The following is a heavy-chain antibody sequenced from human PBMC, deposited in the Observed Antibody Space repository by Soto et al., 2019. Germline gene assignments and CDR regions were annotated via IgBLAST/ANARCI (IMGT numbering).Heavy chain of an antibody. CDR3: ARDRDDYGSGNYYNRIDF. J-gene: IGHJ4*02. CDR1: GGIFSTYA. D-gene: IGHD3-10*01. Sequence: QVHLVQSGAEVKKPGSSVKVSCKASGGIFSTYAISWLRQAPGQGLEWWGGIFPLFGTPNYAQRFQGRVTITADESMSTAYMELSRLRSEDTAVYYCARDRDDYGSGNYYNRIDFWGQGTLVTVSS. CDR2: IFPLFGTP. V-gene: IGHV1-69*01.